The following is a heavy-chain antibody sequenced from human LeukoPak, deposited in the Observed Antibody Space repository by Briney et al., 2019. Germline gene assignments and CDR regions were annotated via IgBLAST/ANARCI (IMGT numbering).Heavy chain of an antibody. D-gene: IGHD1-7*01. J-gene: IGHJ4*02. CDR1: GFTFSSYA. Sequence: GGSLRLSCAASGFTFSSYAMHWVRQAPGKGLEWVAVISYDGSNKYYADSVKGRFTISRGNSKNTLYLQMNSLRAEDTAVYYCARDHSPTGTILVLYFDYWGQGTLVTVSS. V-gene: IGHV3-30-3*01. CDR2: ISYDGSNK. CDR3: ARDHSPTGTILVLYFDY.